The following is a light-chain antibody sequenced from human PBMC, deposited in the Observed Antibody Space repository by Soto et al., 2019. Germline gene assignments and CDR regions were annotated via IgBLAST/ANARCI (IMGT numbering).Light chain of an antibody. CDR1: SSDVGGYNY. CDR2: DVS. V-gene: IGLV2-14*01. CDR3: SSYTTSSALRV. Sequence: QSVLTQPASVSGSPGQSITISCTGTSSDVGGYNYVSWYQQHPGKAPKLMIYDVSNRPSGVSNRFSGSKSGNTASLTISGLQAEDEADYYCSSYTTSSALRVFCGGTKVTVL. J-gene: IGLJ2*01.